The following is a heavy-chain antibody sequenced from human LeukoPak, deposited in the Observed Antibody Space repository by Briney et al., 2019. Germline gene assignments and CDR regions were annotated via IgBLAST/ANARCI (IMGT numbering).Heavy chain of an antibody. V-gene: IGHV1-46*02. D-gene: IGHD6-19*01. Sequence: ASVKVSCKASGYTFNNHYMYWVRQAPGQGLEWMGVINPSGGSTSYAQKFQGRVTMTRDTSTRTVYMEVNSLRSEDTAVYYCARQGTYSSAIGMGYWGQGTLVTVST. J-gene: IGHJ4*02. CDR2: INPSGGST. CDR3: ARQGTYSSAIGMGY. CDR1: GYTFNNHY.